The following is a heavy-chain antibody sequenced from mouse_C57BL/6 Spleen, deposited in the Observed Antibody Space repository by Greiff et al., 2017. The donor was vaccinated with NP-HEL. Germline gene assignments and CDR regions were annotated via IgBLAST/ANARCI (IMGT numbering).Heavy chain of an antibody. V-gene: IGHV1-26*01. CDR2: INPNNGGT. CDR1: GYTFTDYY. J-gene: IGHJ1*03. Sequence: VQLQQSGPELVKPGASVKISCKASGYTFTDYYMNWVKQSHGKSLEWIGDINPNNGGTSYNQKFKGKATLTVDKSSSTAYMELRSLTSEDSAVYYCARRGDFDVWGTGTTVTVSS. CDR3: ARRGDFDV.